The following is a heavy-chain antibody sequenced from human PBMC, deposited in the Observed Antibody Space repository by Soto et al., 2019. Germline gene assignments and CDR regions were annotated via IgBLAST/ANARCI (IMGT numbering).Heavy chain of an antibody. Sequence: QLQLQESGSGLVKPSQTLSLTCAVSGGSISSGGYSWSWIRQPPGKGLGWIGYIYHSGSTYYNPSLKRRATISVDRSKNQCSLKLSSVTAADTAVYYCARSRGFYYDSSGYYPTSGYFDYWGQGTLVTVSS. CDR2: IYHSGST. J-gene: IGHJ4*02. D-gene: IGHD3-22*01. CDR1: GGSISSGGYS. V-gene: IGHV4-30-2*01. CDR3: ARSRGFYYDSSGYYPTSGYFDY.